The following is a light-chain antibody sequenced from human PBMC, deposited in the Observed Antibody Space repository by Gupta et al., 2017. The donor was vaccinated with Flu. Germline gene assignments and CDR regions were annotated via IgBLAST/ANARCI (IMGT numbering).Light chain of an antibody. CDR2: DGN. Sequence: QSALTQPRSLSASPGQSVAISCTGTSSDVGAYDYVSWYQQHPGQAPKLILYDGNKRPSGVPDRFTGSKSGNTASLTSSGLQPEDEADYHCNSCGATIFFGGGTRLTVL. J-gene: IGLJ2*01. CDR1: SSDVGAYDY. CDR3: NSCGATIF. V-gene: IGLV2-11*01.